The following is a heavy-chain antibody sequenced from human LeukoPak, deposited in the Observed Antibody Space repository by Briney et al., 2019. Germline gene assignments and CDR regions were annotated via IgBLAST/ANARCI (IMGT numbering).Heavy chain of an antibody. V-gene: IGHV1-46*01. CDR2: INPSGGST. Sequence: ASVKVSCKASGYTFTSYYMHWVRQAPGQGLEWMGIINPSGGSTSYAQKFQGRVTMTRDTSTSTAYMELSSLRSEDTAVYYCAREGVVPRGPYGMDVWGQGTTVTVSS. CDR1: GYTFTSYY. J-gene: IGHJ6*02. CDR3: AREGVVPRGPYGMDV. D-gene: IGHD3-22*01.